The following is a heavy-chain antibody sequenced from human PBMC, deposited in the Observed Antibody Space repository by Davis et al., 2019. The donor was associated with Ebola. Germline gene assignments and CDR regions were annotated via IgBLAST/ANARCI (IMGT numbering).Heavy chain of an antibody. Sequence: GSLRLSCAASGFTFSSYAMHWVRQAPGKGLEWVAVISYDGSNKYYADSVKGRFTISRDNSKNTLYLQMNSLRAEDTAVYYCARDSYSTDWGFDYWGQGTLVTVSS. CDR3: ARDSYSTDWGFDY. V-gene: IGHV3-30-3*01. D-gene: IGHD4-11*01. CDR2: ISYDGSNK. CDR1: GFTFSSYA. J-gene: IGHJ4*02.